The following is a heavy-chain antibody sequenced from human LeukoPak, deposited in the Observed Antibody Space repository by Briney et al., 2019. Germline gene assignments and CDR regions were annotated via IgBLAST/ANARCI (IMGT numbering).Heavy chain of an antibody. CDR3: ASARRQEDV. V-gene: IGHV3-30-3*01. CDR2: ISYDGSNK. Sequence: PGGSLRLSCAASGFTFSSYAMHWVRQALGKGLEWVAVISYDGSNKYYADSVKGRFTISRDNSKNTLYLQMNSLRAEDTAVYYCASARRQEDVWGKGTTVTVSS. J-gene: IGHJ6*04. CDR1: GFTFSSYA.